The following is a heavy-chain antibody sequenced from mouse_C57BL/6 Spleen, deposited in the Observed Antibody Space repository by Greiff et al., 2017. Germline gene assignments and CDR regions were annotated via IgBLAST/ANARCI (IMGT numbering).Heavy chain of an antibody. D-gene: IGHD2-4*01. V-gene: IGHV5-4*01. CDR1: GFTFSSYA. CDR2: ISDGGSYT. Sequence: EVQVVESGGGLVKPGGSLKLSCAASGFTFSSYAMSWVRQTPEKRLEWVATISDGGSYTYYPDNVKGRFTISRDNAKNNLYLQMSHLKSEDTAMYYCARHYDSHYYAMDYWGQGTSVTVSS. J-gene: IGHJ4*01. CDR3: ARHYDSHYYAMDY.